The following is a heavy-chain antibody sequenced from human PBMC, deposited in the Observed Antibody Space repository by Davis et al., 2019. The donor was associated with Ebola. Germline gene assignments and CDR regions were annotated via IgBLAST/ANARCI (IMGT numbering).Heavy chain of an antibody. Sequence: MPGGSLRLSCTVSGGSISSYYWSWIRQPPGKGLEWIGYIYYSGSTNYNPSLKSRVTISVDTSKNQFSLKLSSVTAADTAVYYCAKGFSSSWYGVQYNWFDPWGQGTLVTVSS. D-gene: IGHD6-13*01. J-gene: IGHJ5*02. CDR1: GGSISSYY. CDR3: AKGFSSSWYGVQYNWFDP. CDR2: IYYSGST. V-gene: IGHV4-59*08.